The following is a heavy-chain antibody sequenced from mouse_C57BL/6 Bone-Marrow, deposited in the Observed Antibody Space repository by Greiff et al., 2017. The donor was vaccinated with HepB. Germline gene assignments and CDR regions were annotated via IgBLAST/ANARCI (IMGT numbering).Heavy chain of an antibody. V-gene: IGHV1-81*01. CDR2: IYPRSGNT. Sequence: QVQLKESGAELARPGASVKLSCKASGYTFTSYGISWVKQRTGQGLEWIGEIYPRSGNTYYNEKFKGKATLTADKSSSTAYMELRSLTSEDSAVYFCVSYYYGSSYYAMDYWGQGTSVTVSS. CDR3: VSYYYGSSYYAMDY. CDR1: GYTFTSYG. D-gene: IGHD1-1*01. J-gene: IGHJ4*01.